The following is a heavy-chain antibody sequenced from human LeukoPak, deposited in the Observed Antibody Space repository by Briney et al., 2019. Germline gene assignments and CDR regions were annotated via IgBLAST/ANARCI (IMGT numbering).Heavy chain of an antibody. V-gene: IGHV4-59*08. CDR1: GGSFSGYY. CDR2: IYYSGST. CDR3: VGAKIGVAGFFDN. J-gene: IGHJ4*02. D-gene: IGHD6-19*01. Sequence: SETLSLTCAVYGGSFSGYYWSWIRQPPGKGLEWIGYIYYSGSTNYNPSLKSRVTISVDTSKNQFSLKLTSVTAAETAVYYCVGAKIGVAGFFDNWGQGTLVTVSS.